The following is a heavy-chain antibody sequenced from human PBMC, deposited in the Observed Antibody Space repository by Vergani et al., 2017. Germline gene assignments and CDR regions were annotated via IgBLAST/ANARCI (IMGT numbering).Heavy chain of an antibody. J-gene: IGHJ6*02. Sequence: EVQLVESGGGLVQPGGSLRLSCAASGFTFSSYDMHWVRQATGKGLEWVSAIGTAGDTYYPGSVKGRFTISRENAKNSLYLQMNSLRAGDTAVYYCARDEGYDFWSGYGGMDVWGQGTTVTVSS. CDR3: ARDEGYDFWSGYGGMDV. D-gene: IGHD3-3*01. V-gene: IGHV3-13*04. CDR1: GFTFSSYD. CDR2: IGTAGDT.